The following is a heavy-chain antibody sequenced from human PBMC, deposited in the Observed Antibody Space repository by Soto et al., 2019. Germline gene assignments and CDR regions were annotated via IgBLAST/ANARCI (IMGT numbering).Heavy chain of an antibody. CDR1: GDSVSSNDAT. V-gene: IGHV6-1*01. CDR2: TYYRSKWYI. J-gene: IGHJ5*01. CDR3: VRLVGNSWLDS. D-gene: IGHD2-2*01. Sequence: QVQLQQSGPGLVKTSQTLSLTCAISGDSVSSNDATWDWIRQSPSRGLEWLGRTYYRSKWYIDSAVSVKSRITINPDPSNNPLSLHLNSVTPDHTAVYYCVRLVGNSWLDSWGQGTLVTVSP.